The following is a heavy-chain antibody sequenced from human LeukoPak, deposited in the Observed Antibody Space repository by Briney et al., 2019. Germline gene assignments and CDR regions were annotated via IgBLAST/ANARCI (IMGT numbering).Heavy chain of an antibody. CDR2: INHSGST. CDR3: ARSYSSGYYYYYYYMDV. V-gene: IGHV4-39*07. D-gene: IGHD6-19*01. J-gene: IGHJ6*03. CDR1: GGSISSSSYY. Sequence: PSETLSLTCNVSGGSISSSSYYWGWIRQPPGKGLEWIGEINHSGSTNYNPSLKSRVTISVDTSKNQFSLKLSSVTAADTAVYYCARSYSSGYYYYYYYMDVWGKGTTVTISS.